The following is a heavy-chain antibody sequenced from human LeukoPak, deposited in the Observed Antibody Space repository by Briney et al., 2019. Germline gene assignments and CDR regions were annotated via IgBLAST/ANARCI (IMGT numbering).Heavy chain of an antibody. V-gene: IGHV4-38-2*01. Sequence: PSETLSLTCAVSDYSISSGFYWGWIRQPPGKGLEWIGSINHSGSTYYNPSLKSRVTISIDTSKNHFSLNLSFVTAADTAMYYCARGGNLAFWGQGTLVTVSS. CDR3: ARGGNLAF. J-gene: IGHJ4*02. CDR2: INHSGST. CDR1: DYSISSGFY. D-gene: IGHD4-23*01.